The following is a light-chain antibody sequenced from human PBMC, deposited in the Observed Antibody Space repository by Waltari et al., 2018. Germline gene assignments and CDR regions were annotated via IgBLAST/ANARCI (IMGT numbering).Light chain of an antibody. CDR1: QSISIW. CDR2: KAS. J-gene: IGKJ1*01. V-gene: IGKV1-5*03. CDR3: QQYDSYSRR. Sequence: DIQMTQSPSTLSASVGARVTITFRASQSISIWLAWYQQKPGKAPKLLISKASSLESGVPSRFSGSGSGTEFTLTISSLQPDDFATYYCQQYDSYSRRFGQGTKVEIK.